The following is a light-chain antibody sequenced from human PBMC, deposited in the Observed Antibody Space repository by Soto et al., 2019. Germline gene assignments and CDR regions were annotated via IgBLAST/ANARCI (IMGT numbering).Light chain of an antibody. Sequence: EVELTQSPAILSLSPGETSTLSCRASQSVDKCLAWYQQRPCQPPRLLIFDASNRATGVPVRCSGSGSGTVFTLTIGSLEPEDFTVYYCQQHSNWPLTFGGGTKVDIK. CDR3: QQHSNWPLT. J-gene: IGKJ4*01. CDR2: DAS. V-gene: IGKV3-11*01. CDR1: QSVDKC.